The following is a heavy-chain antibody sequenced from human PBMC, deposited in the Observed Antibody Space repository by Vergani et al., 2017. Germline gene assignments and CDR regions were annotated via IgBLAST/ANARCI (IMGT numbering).Heavy chain of an antibody. V-gene: IGHV3-11*04. CDR1: GFTFSDYY. D-gene: IGHD2-2*01. CDR2: ISSSSSTI. J-gene: IGHJ6*03. CDR3: AGSCSSTSCYYYYYYXMDV. Sequence: QVQLVESGGGLVKPGGSLRLSCAASGFTFSDYYMSWIRQAPGKGLEWVSYISSSSSTIYYADSVKGRFTISRDNAKNSLYLQMNSLRAEDTAVYYCAGSCSSTSCYYYYYYXMDVWGKGTTVTVSS.